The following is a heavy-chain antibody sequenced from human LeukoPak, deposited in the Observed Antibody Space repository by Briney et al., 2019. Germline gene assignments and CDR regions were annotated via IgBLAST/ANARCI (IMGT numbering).Heavy chain of an antibody. D-gene: IGHD4-11*01. J-gene: IGHJ6*02. CDR1: GFTVSSNY. CDR2: IYSGGGT. CDR3: ARVRVTVTTIMYYYYYGMDV. V-gene: IGHV3-66*01. Sequence: GGSLRLSCAASGFTVSSNYMSWVHQAPGKGLEWVSVIYSGGGTYYADSVKGRFTISRDNSKNTLYLQMNSLRAEDTAVYYCARVRVTVTTIMYYYYYGMDVWSQGTTVTVSS.